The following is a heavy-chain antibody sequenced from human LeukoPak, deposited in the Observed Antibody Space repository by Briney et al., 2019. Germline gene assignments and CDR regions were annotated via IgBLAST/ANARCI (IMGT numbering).Heavy chain of an antibody. Sequence: GESLKISCKGSGYSFTSYWIGWVRQMPGKGLEWMGIIYPGDSDTRCSPSFQGQVTISADKSISTAYLQWSSLKASDTAMYYCAKLRGSGSYYPHAIDYWGQGTLVTVSS. CDR1: GYSFTSYW. CDR3: AKLRGSGSYYPHAIDY. D-gene: IGHD3-10*01. CDR2: IYPGDSDT. V-gene: IGHV5-51*01. J-gene: IGHJ4*02.